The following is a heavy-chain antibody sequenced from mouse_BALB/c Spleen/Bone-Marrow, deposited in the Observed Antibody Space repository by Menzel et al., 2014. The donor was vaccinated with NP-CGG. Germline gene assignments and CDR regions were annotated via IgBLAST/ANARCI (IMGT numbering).Heavy chain of an antibody. D-gene: IGHD1-1*01. V-gene: IGHV2-9*02. Sequence: VKLMESGPGLVAPSQSLSITCTVSGFSLTSYGVHWVRQPPGKGLEWLGVIWAGGSTNYNSAHMSRLSISKDNSKSLVFLKMNSLQTDDTAMYYCARGSYYEGAMDYWGRGTSVTVSS. CDR2: IWAGGST. J-gene: IGHJ4*01. CDR3: ARGSYYEGAMDY. CDR1: GFSLTSYG.